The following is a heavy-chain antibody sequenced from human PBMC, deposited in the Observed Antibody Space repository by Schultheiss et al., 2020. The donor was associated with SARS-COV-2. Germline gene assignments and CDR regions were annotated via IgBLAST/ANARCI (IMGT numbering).Heavy chain of an antibody. Sequence: SETLSLTCAVYGGSFSGYYWSWIRQPPGKGLEWIGEINHSGSTNYNPSLKSRVTISVDTSKNQFSLKLSSVTAADTAVYYCSRGRFLVPAAIRGWFDPWGQGTLVTVSS. CDR2: INHSGST. V-gene: IGHV4-34*01. CDR1: GGSFSGYY. J-gene: IGHJ5*02. D-gene: IGHD2-2*01. CDR3: SRGRFLVPAAIRGWFDP.